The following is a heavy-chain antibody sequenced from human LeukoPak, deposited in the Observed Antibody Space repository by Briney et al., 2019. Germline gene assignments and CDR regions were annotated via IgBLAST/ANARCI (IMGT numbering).Heavy chain of an antibody. Sequence: SETLSLTCTVSDDSITMYYWTWIRQPPGKGLEWIGYIYYSGSTNYNPSLKSRVTISVDTSKNQFSLKLSSVTAADTAVYYCARGTAGQYDSSGYYWNWFDPWGQGTLVTVSS. V-gene: IGHV4-59*01. CDR1: DDSITMYY. D-gene: IGHD3-22*01. J-gene: IGHJ5*02. CDR3: ARGTAGQYDSSGYYWNWFDP. CDR2: IYYSGST.